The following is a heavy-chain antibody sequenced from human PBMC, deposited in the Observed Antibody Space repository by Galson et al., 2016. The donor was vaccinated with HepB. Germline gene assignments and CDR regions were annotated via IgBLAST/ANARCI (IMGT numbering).Heavy chain of an antibody. J-gene: IGHJ4*02. CDR3: ARRAESKGPFDL. V-gene: IGHV4-59*08. CDR1: GGSISSYY. CDR2: IYYSGST. Sequence: SETLSLTCTVSGGSISSYYWTWIRQPPGKGLEWIGYIYYSGSTNYNPSLKSRVTISVDTSKNQFSLKLSSATAADTAVYYCARRAESKGPFDLWGQGTLVTVSS.